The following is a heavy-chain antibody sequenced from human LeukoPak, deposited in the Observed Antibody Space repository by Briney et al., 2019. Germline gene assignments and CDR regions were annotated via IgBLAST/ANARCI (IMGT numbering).Heavy chain of an antibody. Sequence: GGSLRLSCAASGFTFSSYAMHWVRQAPGKGLEWVAVISYDGSNKYYADSVKGRFTISRDNSKNTLYLQMNSLRAEDTAVYYCARDRPGIAAAGGVDWGQGTLVTVSS. J-gene: IGHJ4*02. V-gene: IGHV3-30-3*01. CDR2: ISYDGSNK. D-gene: IGHD6-13*01. CDR3: ARDRPGIAAAGGVD. CDR1: GFTFSSYA.